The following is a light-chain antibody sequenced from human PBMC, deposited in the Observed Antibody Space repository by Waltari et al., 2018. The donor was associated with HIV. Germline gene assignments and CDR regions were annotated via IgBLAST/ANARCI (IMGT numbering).Light chain of an antibody. Sequence: QSALTQPASVSGSPGPSITISCTGPSRDIGAYHYVSLYQQHPGKAPKLIIYDVGTRPSGVSDRFSGSKSGNTASLTISGLQSEDEADYHCCAYAGPTGLSEVFGGGTKLTVL. CDR2: DVG. V-gene: IGLV2-23*02. CDR1: SRDIGAYHY. J-gene: IGLJ2*01. CDR3: CAYAGPTGLSEV.